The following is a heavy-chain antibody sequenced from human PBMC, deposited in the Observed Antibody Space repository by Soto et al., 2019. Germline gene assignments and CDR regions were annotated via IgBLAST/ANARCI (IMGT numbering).Heavy chain of an antibody. CDR1: GGSISSYY. Sequence: PSETLSLTCTVSGGSISSYYWSWIRQPPGKGLEWIGYIYYSGSTNYNPSLKSRVTISVDTSKNQFSLKLSSVTAADTAVYYCARTKCGYCSGGSCYSCLFDYWGQGTLVTVSS. V-gene: IGHV4-59*08. J-gene: IGHJ4*02. CDR3: ARTKCGYCSGGSCYSCLFDY. D-gene: IGHD2-15*01. CDR2: IYYSGST.